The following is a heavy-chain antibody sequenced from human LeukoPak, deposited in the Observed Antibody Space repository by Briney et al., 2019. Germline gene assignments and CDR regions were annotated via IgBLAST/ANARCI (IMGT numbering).Heavy chain of an antibody. J-gene: IGHJ5*02. CDR2: ISSSSSTI. CDR3: ARDRRYSSSLNWFDP. Sequence: GGSLRLSCAASGFTFSSYSMNWVRQAPGKGLEWVSYISSSSSTIYYADSVKGRFTTSRDNAKNSLYLQMNSLRAEDTAVYYCARDRRYSSSLNWFDPWGQGTLVTVSS. D-gene: IGHD6-13*01. V-gene: IGHV3-48*01. CDR1: GFTFSSYS.